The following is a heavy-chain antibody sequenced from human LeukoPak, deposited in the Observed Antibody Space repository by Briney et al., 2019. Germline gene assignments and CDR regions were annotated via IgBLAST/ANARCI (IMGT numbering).Heavy chain of an antibody. CDR2: ISGSGAST. D-gene: IGHD2-15*01. CDR3: ARRATPSPHFDY. J-gene: IGHJ4*02. CDR1: GFTLNNYA. V-gene: IGHV3-23*01. Sequence: GGSLRLSCAASGFTLNNYAMSWVRQAPGKGLGWVSAISGSGASTHYADSVEGRFTISRDNSKNTLYLQMNSLRAEDTAVYYCARRATPSPHFDYWGQGTLVAVSS.